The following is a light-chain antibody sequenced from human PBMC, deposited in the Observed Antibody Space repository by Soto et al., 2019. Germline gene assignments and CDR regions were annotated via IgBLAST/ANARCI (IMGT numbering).Light chain of an antibody. Sequence: IQVTQSTSSLSASVGDRVTITCRASQSIGSHLYWYQQKTGTAPYLLIHGTSSLQGGVPSRVSCSGSVTDFTLTISSLQPEYFATNYGRQSHSLPVAFGGGTKVEI. CDR1: QSIGSH. CDR2: GTS. J-gene: IGKJ4*01. V-gene: IGKV1-39*01. CDR3: RQSHSLPVA.